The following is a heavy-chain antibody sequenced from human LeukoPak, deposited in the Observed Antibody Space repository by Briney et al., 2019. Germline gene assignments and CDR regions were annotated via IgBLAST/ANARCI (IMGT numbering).Heavy chain of an antibody. J-gene: IGHJ5*02. CDR1: GGTFSSYA. CDR3: ARDWGRYCSSTSCYRPGWFDP. CDR2: IIPILGIA. V-gene: IGHV1-69*04. Sequence: GASVRVSCTASGGTFSSYAISWVRQAPGQGLEWMGGIIPILGIATYAQKFQGRVTITADKSTSTAYMELSSLRSEDTAVYYCARDWGRYCSSTSCYRPGWFDPWGQGTLVTVSS. D-gene: IGHD2-2*01.